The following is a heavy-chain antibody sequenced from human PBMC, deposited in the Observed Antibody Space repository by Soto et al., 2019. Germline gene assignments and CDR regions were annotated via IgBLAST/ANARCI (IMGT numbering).Heavy chain of an antibody. D-gene: IGHD2-2*01. CDR3: AREDRDRETGLVPAAIDGMDV. J-gene: IGHJ6*02. CDR1: GGTFSRYS. CDR2: IFPIFGIA. V-gene: IGHV1-69*08. Sequence: QVQLVQSGAGGKNPGSSVRASCKASGGTFSRYSSPGVRQAPGHGLEWIGRIFPIFGIASYAQKFQGRVTITADESTSTAYMELSSLRSNDTAVYYCAREDRDRETGLVPAAIDGMDVWGQGTTVTVSS.